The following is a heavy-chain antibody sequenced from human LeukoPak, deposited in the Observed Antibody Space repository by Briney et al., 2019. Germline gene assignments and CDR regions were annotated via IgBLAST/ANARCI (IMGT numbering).Heavy chain of an antibody. V-gene: IGHV3-21*01. Sequence: GGSLRLSCAASGFTFSSYSMNWVRQAPGKGLEWVSSISSSSSYIYYADSVKGRFTISRDNAKNSLYLQMNSLRAEDTAVYYCARVGFGELFPFDYWGQGTLVTVSS. CDR1: GFTFSSYS. CDR2: ISSSSSYI. D-gene: IGHD3-10*01. CDR3: ARVGFGELFPFDY. J-gene: IGHJ4*02.